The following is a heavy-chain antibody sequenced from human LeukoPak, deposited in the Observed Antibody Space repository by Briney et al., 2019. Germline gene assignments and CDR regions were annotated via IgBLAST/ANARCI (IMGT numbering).Heavy chain of an antibody. CDR1: GYTFTGYY. CDR3: ARGRYSSSWTLYYYYYYMDV. J-gene: IGHJ6*03. V-gene: IGHV1-2*02. Sequence: ASVKVSRKASGYTFTGYYMHWVRQAPGQGLEWMGWINPNSGGTNYAQKFQGRVTMTRDTSISTAYMELSRLRSDDTAVYYCARGRYSSSWTLYYYYYYMDVWGKGTTVTVSS. CDR2: INPNSGGT. D-gene: IGHD6-13*01.